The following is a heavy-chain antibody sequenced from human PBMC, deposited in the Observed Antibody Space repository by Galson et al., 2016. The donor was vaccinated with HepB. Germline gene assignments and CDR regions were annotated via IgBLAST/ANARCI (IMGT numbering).Heavy chain of an antibody. D-gene: IGHD3-16*01. V-gene: IGHV3-33*06. CDR2: IWADGSNQ. CDR1: GFTFSNYG. Sequence: SLRLSCAASGFTFSNYGMHWVRQAPGKGLGWVAVIWADGSNQYYEDSVKGRFTISRDNAKNTLYLYMNNLTAGDTAIYYCGKHGGFDYWGQGALVTVSS. J-gene: IGHJ4*02. CDR3: GKHGGFDY.